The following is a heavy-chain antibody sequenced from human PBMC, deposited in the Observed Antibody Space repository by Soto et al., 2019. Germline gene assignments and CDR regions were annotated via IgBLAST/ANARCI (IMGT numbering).Heavy chain of an antibody. CDR1: GYTFTGHY. V-gene: IGHV1-2*02. CDR2: IGPESGAT. J-gene: IGHJ4*02. Sequence: ASVNLSCKSSGYTFTGHYIHWVRQAPEQGPEWMGEIGPESGATRYAQKFQGRVTMTRDTSITTVYMELKNLSPDDTAVYYCGRGRSGQIVVFYWGQGTPVTVSS. D-gene: IGHD1-26*01. CDR3: GRGRSGQIVVFY.